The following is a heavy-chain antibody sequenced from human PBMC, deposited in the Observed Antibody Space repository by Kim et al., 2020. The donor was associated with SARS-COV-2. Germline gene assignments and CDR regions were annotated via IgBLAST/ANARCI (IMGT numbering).Heavy chain of an antibody. CDR1: GFSLSTSGMC. Sequence: SGPTLVNPTQTLTLTCTFSGFSLSTSGMCVSWIRQPPGKALEWLARIDWDDEKYYSTSLKTRLTISKDTSKNQVVLTMTNMDPVDTATYYCARIRAVAGYYYYYGMDVWGQGTTVTVSS. CDR2: IDWDDEK. CDR3: ARIRAVAGYYYYYGMDV. D-gene: IGHD6-19*01. J-gene: IGHJ6*02. V-gene: IGHV2-70*11.